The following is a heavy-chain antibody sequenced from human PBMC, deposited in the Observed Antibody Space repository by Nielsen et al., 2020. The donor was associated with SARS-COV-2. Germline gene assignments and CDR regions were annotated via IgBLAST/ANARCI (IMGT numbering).Heavy chain of an antibody. CDR2: IIPILGIA. J-gene: IGHJ5*02. Sequence: SVKVSCKASGGTFSSYTISWVRQAPGQGREWMGRIIPILGIANYAQKFQGRVTITADKSTSTAYMELSSLRSEDTAVYYCAREGYYGSEGRFDPWGQGTLVTVSS. D-gene: IGHD3-10*01. CDR3: AREGYYGSEGRFDP. V-gene: IGHV1-69*04. CDR1: GGTFSSYT.